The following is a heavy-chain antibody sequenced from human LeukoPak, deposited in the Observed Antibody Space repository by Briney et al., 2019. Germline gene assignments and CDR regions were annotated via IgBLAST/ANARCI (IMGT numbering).Heavy chain of an antibody. CDR2: IKQDGSEK. V-gene: IGHV3-7*01. J-gene: IGHJ4*02. D-gene: IGHD6-13*01. CDR1: GFTFSSYA. Sequence: GGSLRLSCAASGFTFSSYAMHWVRQAPGKGLEWVANIKQDGSEKYYVDSVKGRFTISRDNAKNSLYLQMNSLRAEDTAVYYCARDSSSWYGYWGQGTLVTVSS. CDR3: ARDSSSWYGY.